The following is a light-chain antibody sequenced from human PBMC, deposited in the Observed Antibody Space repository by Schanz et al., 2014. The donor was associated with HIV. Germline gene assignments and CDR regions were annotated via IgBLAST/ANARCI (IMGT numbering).Light chain of an antibody. Sequence: DVQMTQSPSSLSASVGDRVTITCRASQGIKNYLAWYQQKSGRPPKLLIYAASTLQSGVPSRFSGSGSGTDFTFTITSLQPEDYATYFCQHFDSLPITFGQGTRLEIK. CDR1: QGIKNY. J-gene: IGKJ5*01. CDR2: AAS. CDR3: QHFDSLPIT. V-gene: IGKV1-27*01.